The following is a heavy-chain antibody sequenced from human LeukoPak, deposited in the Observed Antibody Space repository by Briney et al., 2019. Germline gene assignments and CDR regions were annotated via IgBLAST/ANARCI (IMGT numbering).Heavy chain of an antibody. J-gene: IGHJ4*02. CDR2: IYYSGNT. Sequence: SETLSLTCTVSGGSLSSYYWSWIRQPPGKGLEWIGYIYYSGNTNYNPSLKSRVTISVDTSKNQFSLKLSSVTAADTAMYYCARGDDYYDSSGYLGYWGQGTLVTVSS. V-gene: IGHV4-59*01. CDR1: GGSLSSYY. D-gene: IGHD3-22*01. CDR3: ARGDDYYDSSGYLGY.